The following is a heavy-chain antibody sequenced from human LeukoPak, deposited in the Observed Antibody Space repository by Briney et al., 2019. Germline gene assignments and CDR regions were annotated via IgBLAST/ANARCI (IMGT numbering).Heavy chain of an antibody. CDR2: IIPIFGTA. CDR3: ARTPFEYSSSSVYFGY. D-gene: IGHD6-6*01. J-gene: IGHJ4*02. Sequence: AASVKVSCKASGYTFTSYAISWVRQAPGQGLEWMGGIIPIFGTANYAQKFQGRVTITTDESTSTAYMELSSLRSEDTAVYYCARTPFEYSSSSVYFGYWGQGTLVTVSS. CDR1: GYTFTSYA. V-gene: IGHV1-69*05.